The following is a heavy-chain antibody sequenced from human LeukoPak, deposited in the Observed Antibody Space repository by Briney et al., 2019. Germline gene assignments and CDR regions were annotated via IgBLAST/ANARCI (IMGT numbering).Heavy chain of an antibody. J-gene: IGHJ4*02. D-gene: IGHD6-13*01. CDR3: ARDVGSSSWYFDY. CDR2: IYYSGST. CDR1: GGSISSSSYY. V-gene: IGHV4-39*02. Sequence: PSETLSLTCTVSGGSISSSSYYWGWIRQPPGKGLEWIGSIYYSGSTYYNPSLKSRVTISVDTSKNQFSLKLSSVTAADTAVYYCARDVGSSSWYFDYWGQGTLVTVSS.